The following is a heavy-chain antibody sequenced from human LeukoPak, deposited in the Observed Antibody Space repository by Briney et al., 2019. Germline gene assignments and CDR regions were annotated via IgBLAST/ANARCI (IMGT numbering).Heavy chain of an antibody. D-gene: IGHD3-9*01. CDR1: GFTFSSYW. J-gene: IGHJ4*02. Sequence: GGSLRLSCAASGFTFSSYWMSWVRQAPGKGLEWVANIKQDGSEKYYVDSVKGRFTISRDNAKNSLYLQMNGLRAEDTAVYYCARAHKLRYFDWLYNYWGQGTLVTVSS. V-gene: IGHV3-7*03. CDR3: ARAHKLRYFDWLYNY. CDR2: IKQDGSEK.